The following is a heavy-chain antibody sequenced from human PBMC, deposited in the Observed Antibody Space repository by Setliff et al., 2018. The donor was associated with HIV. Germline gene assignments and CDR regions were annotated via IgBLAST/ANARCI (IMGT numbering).Heavy chain of an antibody. CDR3: ASLFHDTSAPWLYYFDY. Sequence: SETLSLTCTVSGGSISRDSFYWGWFRQPPGEGLEWIGSIYYSGTTYYAPSLETRLTISVDTSTNQFSLNLSSVTAADTALYYCASLFHDTSAPWLYYFDYWGQGTLVTVSS. CDR1: GGSISRDSFY. CDR2: IYYSGTT. V-gene: IGHV4-39*01. J-gene: IGHJ4*02. D-gene: IGHD3-22*01.